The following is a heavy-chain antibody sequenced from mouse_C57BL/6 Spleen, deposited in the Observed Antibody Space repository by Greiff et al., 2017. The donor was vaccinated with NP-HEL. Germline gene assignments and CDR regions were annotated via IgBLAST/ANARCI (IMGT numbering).Heavy chain of an antibody. CDR2: IDPNRGGT. CDR1: GYTFTSYW. D-gene: IGHD1-2*01. V-gene: IGHV1-62-3*01. Sequence: QVQLQQPGAELVKPGASVKLSCKASGYTFTSYWMHWVKQRPGRGLEWIGRIDPNRGGTKYNEKFKGKATLTVDKSSSTAYMQLSSLTSDDSAVDYCARYGPPRGNAMDDWGQGTSVTVSS. CDR3: ARYGPPRGNAMDD. J-gene: IGHJ4*01.